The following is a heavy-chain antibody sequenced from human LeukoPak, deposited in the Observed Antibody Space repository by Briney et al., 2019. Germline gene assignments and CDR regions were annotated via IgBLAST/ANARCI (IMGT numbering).Heavy chain of an antibody. D-gene: IGHD2-2*01. CDR2: ISYDGSNK. J-gene: IGHJ4*02. CDR1: GFTFSSYA. V-gene: IGHV3-30*14. CDR3: ARAPFQYQVLYYFDY. Sequence: GGSLRLSCAASGFTFSSYAMSWVRQAPGKGLEWVAVISYDGSNKYYADSVKGRFTISRDNSKNTLYLQMNSLRAEDTAVYYCARAPFQYQVLYYFDYWGQGTLVTVSS.